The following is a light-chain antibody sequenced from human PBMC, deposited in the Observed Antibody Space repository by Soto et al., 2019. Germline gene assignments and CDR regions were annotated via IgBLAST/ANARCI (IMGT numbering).Light chain of an antibody. J-gene: IGLJ1*01. CDR3: SSYTGTSTLV. CDR1: GSDVGGYDY. Sequence: QSVLTQPASVAGSPGQSITISCTGTGSDVGGYDYVSWYQQHPGKAPKLLIYEVGNRPSGISNRFSASKSGITASLTISGLQSEDEADYFCSSYTGTSTLVFGTGTKVTVL. V-gene: IGLV2-14*01. CDR2: EVG.